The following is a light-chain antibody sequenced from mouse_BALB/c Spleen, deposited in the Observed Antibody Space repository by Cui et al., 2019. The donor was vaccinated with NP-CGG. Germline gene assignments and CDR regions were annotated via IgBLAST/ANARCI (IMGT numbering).Light chain of an antibody. CDR2: GTN. CDR1: TGAVTTSNY. J-gene: IGLJ1*01. CDR3: ALWYSNHWV. Sequence: QAVVTQESGLTQSTGETSTLTCRSSTGAVTTSNYANWVQEKPDHLFTGLIGGTNNRPPGVPARFSGSLIGDKAALTITGAQTEDEAIYFCALWYSNHWVFGGGTKLTVL. V-gene: IGLV1*01.